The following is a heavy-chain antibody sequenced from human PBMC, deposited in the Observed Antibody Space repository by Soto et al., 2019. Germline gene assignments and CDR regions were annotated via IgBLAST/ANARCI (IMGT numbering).Heavy chain of an antibody. J-gene: IGHJ4*02. D-gene: IGHD2-8*01. CDR1: GYTLPNYS. CDR3: TRDRNGGNPFDY. V-gene: IGHV1-3*01. CDR2: INPGTGYR. Sequence: QVPFVQSGAEVKKPGASVRLSCKPSGYTLPNYSVQWVRQAAGQGLQWLGWINPGTGYRECSRRLHGRLTLSMDNSASTFYMDLTSLTPEDTAVSFCTRDRNGGNPFDYWGQGTLVTVSS.